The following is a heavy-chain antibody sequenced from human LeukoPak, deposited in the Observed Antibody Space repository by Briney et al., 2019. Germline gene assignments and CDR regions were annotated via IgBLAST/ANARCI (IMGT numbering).Heavy chain of an antibody. D-gene: IGHD6-13*01. Sequence: GGSLRLSCAASGFTFDDYAMHWVRQAPGKGLEWVSGISWNSGSIGYADSVKGRFTISRDNAKNSLYLQMNSLRAEDTALYYCAKDWDSSSWYPTGGMDVWGQGTTVTVSS. CDR1: GFTFDDYA. J-gene: IGHJ6*02. CDR2: ISWNSGSI. CDR3: AKDWDSSSWYPTGGMDV. V-gene: IGHV3-9*01.